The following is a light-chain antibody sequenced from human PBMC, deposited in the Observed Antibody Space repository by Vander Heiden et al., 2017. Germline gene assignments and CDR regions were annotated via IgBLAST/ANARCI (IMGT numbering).Light chain of an antibody. Sequence: QSVLTQPPSASGTPAQRVTISCSGSSSNIGSNTVNWYQQPPGTAPKLLIYGNSQRPSGVPDRFSGSESGTSASLAISGLQSEDEADYYCAAWDDTLKGVFGGGTKLTVL. V-gene: IGLV1-44*01. CDR2: GNS. CDR3: AAWDDTLKGV. CDR1: SSNIGSNT. J-gene: IGLJ3*02.